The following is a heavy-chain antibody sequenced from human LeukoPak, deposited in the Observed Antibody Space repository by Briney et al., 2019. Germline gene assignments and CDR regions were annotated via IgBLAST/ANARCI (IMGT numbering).Heavy chain of an antibody. D-gene: IGHD5-18*01. CDR3: ARPQTAMLPGGFFY. Sequence: GASVKVSCKASGYTFTDYYMHWVRQAPGQGLEWMGWINPNTGGTNYAQKFQGRVTMTRDTSISTAYMELSRLRSDDTAVYYCARPQTAMLPGGFFYWGQGTLVTVSS. CDR1: GYTFTDYY. V-gene: IGHV1-2*02. J-gene: IGHJ4*02. CDR2: INPNTGGT.